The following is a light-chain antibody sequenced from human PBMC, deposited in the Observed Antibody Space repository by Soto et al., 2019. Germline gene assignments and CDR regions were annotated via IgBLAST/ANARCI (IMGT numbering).Light chain of an antibody. CDR2: GAS. J-gene: IGKJ5*01. V-gene: IGKV3-15*01. CDR1: QNARSN. Sequence: EIVMAQAPATPSVSPGERATVSRRSSQNARSNLAWYQQKPGQAPRLLIYGASTRATGIPARFSGTGSGTEFTLTISSLQSEDFAVYYCQQYNTWPPITFGQGTRLEIK. CDR3: QQYNTWPPIT.